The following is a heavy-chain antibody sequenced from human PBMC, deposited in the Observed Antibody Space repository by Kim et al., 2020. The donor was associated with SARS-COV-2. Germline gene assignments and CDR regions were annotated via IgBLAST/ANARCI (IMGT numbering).Heavy chain of an antibody. Sequence: GGSLRLSCAASGFNFGDTPMHWVRQAPGKGLEWVSGINWNSDNIDYADYVKGRFTISRDNGKNSLYLQMNSLRVEDTALYYCAKEGVGRNFDYWGQGILV. V-gene: IGHV3-9*01. D-gene: IGHD1-26*01. J-gene: IGHJ4*02. CDR2: INWNSDNI. CDR3: AKEGVGRNFDY. CDR1: GFNFGDTP.